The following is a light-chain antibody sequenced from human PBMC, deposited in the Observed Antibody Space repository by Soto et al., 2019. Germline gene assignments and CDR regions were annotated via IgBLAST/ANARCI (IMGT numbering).Light chain of an antibody. Sequence: QSVLTQSSSASASLGSSVKLTCTLSSGHSSYIIAWHQQQPWKAPRYLMKLEGSGSYNKGSGVPDRFSGSSSGADRYLTISNLQFEDEADYYCETWDSNTHPVFGGGTQGTVL. J-gene: IGLJ3*02. CDR3: ETWDSNTHPV. CDR1: SGHSSYI. V-gene: IGLV4-60*02. CDR2: LEGSGSY.